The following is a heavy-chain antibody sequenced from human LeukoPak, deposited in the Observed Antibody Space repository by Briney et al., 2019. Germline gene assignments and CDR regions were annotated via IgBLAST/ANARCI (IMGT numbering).Heavy chain of an antibody. D-gene: IGHD3-22*01. J-gene: IGHJ3*02. Sequence: GGSLRLSCAASGFTFSSYGMHWVRQAPGKGLEWVTFIRSDGSNKYFADSVKGRFTISRDNSKNTLFLQMNSLRAEDTAVYYCAKYDSSGYLAFDIWGQGTMVTVSS. CDR2: IRSDGSNK. V-gene: IGHV3-30*02. CDR3: AKYDSSGYLAFDI. CDR1: GFTFSSYG.